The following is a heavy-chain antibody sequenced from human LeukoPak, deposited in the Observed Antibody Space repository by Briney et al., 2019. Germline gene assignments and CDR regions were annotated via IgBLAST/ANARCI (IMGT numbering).Heavy chain of an antibody. CDR3: AKVLQYYYYGMDV. CDR1: GFTFSSYA. V-gene: IGHV3-23*01. D-gene: IGHD5-24*01. Sequence: GGSLRLSCAASGFTFSSYAMSWVRQAPGKGLEWVSAISGSGGSTYYADSVKGRFTISRDNSKNTLFLQMNSLRAEDTAVYYCAKVLQYYYYGMDVWGQGTTVTVSS. J-gene: IGHJ6*02. CDR2: ISGSGGST.